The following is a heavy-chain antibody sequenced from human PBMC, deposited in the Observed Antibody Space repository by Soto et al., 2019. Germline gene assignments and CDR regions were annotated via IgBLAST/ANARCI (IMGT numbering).Heavy chain of an antibody. CDR3: ARLGVATIRDYYYYGMDV. D-gene: IGHD5-12*01. Sequence: SETLSLTCTVSGGSISSSSYYWGWIRQPPGKWLEWIGSIYYSGSTYYNPSLKSRVTISVDTSKNQFSLKLSSVTAADTAVYYCARLGVATIRDYYYYGMDVWGQGTTVTVSS. V-gene: IGHV4-39*01. CDR2: IYYSGST. CDR1: GGSISSSSYY. J-gene: IGHJ6*02.